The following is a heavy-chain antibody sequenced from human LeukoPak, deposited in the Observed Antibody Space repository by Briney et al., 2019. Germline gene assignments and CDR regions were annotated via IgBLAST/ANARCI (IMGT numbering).Heavy chain of an antibody. V-gene: IGHV4-59*08. CDR2: IYYSGST. D-gene: IGHD6-13*01. J-gene: IGHJ6*02. CDR3: ASLCSAAAGTCYYYGMDV. Sequence: SETLSLTCTVSGGSISSYYWSWIRQPPGKGLEWIGYIYYSGSTNYNPSLKSRVTISVDTSKNQFSLKLSSVTAADTAVYYCASLCSAAAGTCYYYGMDVWGQGTTVTVSS. CDR1: GGSISSYY.